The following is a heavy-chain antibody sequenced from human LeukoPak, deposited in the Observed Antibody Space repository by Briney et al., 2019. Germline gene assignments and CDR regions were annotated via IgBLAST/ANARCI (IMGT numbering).Heavy chain of an antibody. V-gene: IGHV4-34*01. CDR1: GGSFSGYY. J-gene: IGHJ4*02. Sequence: PSETLSLTCAVYGGSFSGYYWSWIRQPPGKGLEWIGEINHSGSTNYNPSLKSRVTISVDTSKNQFSLKLSSVTAADTAVYYCARRLLRYFDWLSGGYDYWGQGTLVTVSS. CDR2: INHSGST. D-gene: IGHD3-9*01. CDR3: ARRLLRYFDWLSGGYDY.